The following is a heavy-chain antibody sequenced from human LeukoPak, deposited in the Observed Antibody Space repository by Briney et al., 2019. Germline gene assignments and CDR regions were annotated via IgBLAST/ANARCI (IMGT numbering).Heavy chain of an antibody. D-gene: IGHD3-10*01. CDR2: ISAYNGNT. CDR3: ARGFGFDYYYMDV. J-gene: IGHJ6*03. CDR1: GYTFTGYY. Sequence: ASVKVSCKASGYTFTGYYMRWVRQAPGKGLEWMGWISAYNGNTNYAQKLQGRVTMTTDTSTSTAYMELRSLRSDDTAVYYCARGFGFDYYYMDVWGKGTTVTVSS. V-gene: IGHV1-18*04.